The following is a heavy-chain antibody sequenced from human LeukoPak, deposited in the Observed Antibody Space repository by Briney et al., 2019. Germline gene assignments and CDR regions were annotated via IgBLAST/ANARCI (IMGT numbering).Heavy chain of an antibody. CDR3: AKDWGRDDDAFDI. D-gene: IGHD3-16*01. J-gene: IGHJ3*02. V-gene: IGHV3-30*18. Sequence: GRSLRLSCAASGFTFSSYGMHWVRQAPGKGLEWVAVISYDGSNKYYADSVKGRFTISRDNSKNTLYLQMNSLRAEDTAVYYCAKDWGRDDDAFDIWGQGTMVTVSS. CDR1: GFTFSSYG. CDR2: ISYDGSNK.